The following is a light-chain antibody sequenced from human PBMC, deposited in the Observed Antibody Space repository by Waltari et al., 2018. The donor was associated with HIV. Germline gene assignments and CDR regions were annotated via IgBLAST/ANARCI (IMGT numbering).Light chain of an antibody. V-gene: IGLV3-21*02. CDR1: NIGRKT. Sequence: SYVLTQPPSVSVAPGQTARLTCGGDNIGRKTVHWYQHKPGQAPVLVVYDDSDRLSGIPGRFSGSTAGNTATLTISRVEAGDEADYYCQVGGVNWDWVFGGGTKLTVL. CDR3: QVGGVNWDWV. CDR2: DDS. J-gene: IGLJ3*02.